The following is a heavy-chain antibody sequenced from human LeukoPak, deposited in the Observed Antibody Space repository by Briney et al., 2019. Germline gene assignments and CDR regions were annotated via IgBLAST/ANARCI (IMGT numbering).Heavy chain of an antibody. D-gene: IGHD6-25*01. CDR3: ARGHNRAADAFDI. CDR1: GGTFSSYA. CDR2: IIPIFGTA. Sequence: SVKVSCKASGGTFSSYAISWVRQAPAQGLEWMGGIIPIFGTANYAQKFQGRVTITADESTGTAYMELSSLRSEDTAVYYCARGHNRAADAFDIWGQGTMVTVSS. V-gene: IGHV1-69*01. J-gene: IGHJ3*02.